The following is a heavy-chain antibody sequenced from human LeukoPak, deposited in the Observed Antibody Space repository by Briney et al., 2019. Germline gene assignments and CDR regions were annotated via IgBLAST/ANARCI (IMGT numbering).Heavy chain of an antibody. Sequence: PGGSLRLSCAASGFTFDDYAMHWVRQAPGKGLEWVSGISWNSGSIGYADSVKGRFTISRDNGKNFLYLQMDSLRSEDTALYYCAEDGHSSGWGYFYYGMDVWGQGTTVTVSS. CDR2: ISWNSGSI. CDR1: GFTFDDYA. CDR3: AEDGHSSGWGYFYYGMDV. J-gene: IGHJ6*02. V-gene: IGHV3-9*01. D-gene: IGHD6-19*01.